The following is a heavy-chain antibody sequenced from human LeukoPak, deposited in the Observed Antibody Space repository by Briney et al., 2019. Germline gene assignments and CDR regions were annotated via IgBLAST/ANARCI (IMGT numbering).Heavy chain of an antibody. D-gene: IGHD5-18*01. J-gene: IGHJ3*02. CDR3: ARTRRGYTYGFRSRELLKAFDI. CDR2: IYYTGST. V-gene: IGHV4-59*01. CDR1: GDSISSYY. Sequence: PSETLSLTCTVSGDSISSYYWSWIRQPPGKGLEWIGNIYYTGSTKYNPSLKSRVTISLDTSKKQFSLKLTSVTAADTAVYSCARTRRGYTYGFRSRELLKAFDIWGQGTVVTVSS.